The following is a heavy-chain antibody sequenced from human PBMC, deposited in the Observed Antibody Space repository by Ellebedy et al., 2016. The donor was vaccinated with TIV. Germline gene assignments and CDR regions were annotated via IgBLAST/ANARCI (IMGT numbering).Heavy chain of an antibody. CDR3: ASSRYHYCLGNTIFVY. CDR1: GFTFSSYA. J-gene: IGHJ4*02. Sequence: GESLKISCAASGFTFSSYAMSWVRQAPGQGLEWVSGINGNGVSTAYADSVEGRFTISRDNSKDTLFLQMNSLRVEDTAVYYCASSRYHYCLGNTIFVYWGQGTLVTVSS. D-gene: IGHD3-10*01. V-gene: IGHV3-23*01. CDR2: INGNGVST.